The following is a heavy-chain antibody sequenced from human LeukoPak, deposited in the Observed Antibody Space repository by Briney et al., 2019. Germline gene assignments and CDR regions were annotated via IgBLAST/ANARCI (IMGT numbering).Heavy chain of an antibody. CDR2: TYYRSKWYS. V-gene: IGHV6-1*01. CDR3: ARDRVLYGDYDDYYYGMDV. D-gene: IGHD4-17*01. J-gene: IGHJ6*02. CDR1: GDSVSSNSAA. Sequence: SQTLSLTCAISGDSVSSNSAAWNWIRQSPSRGLEWLGRTYYRSKWYSDYAVSVKSRITINPDTSKNQFSLQLNSVTPEDTAVYYCARDRVLYGDYDDYYYGMDVWGQGTTVTVSS.